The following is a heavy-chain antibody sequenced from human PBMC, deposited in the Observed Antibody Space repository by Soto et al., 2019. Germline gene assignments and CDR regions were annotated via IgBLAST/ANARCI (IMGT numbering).Heavy chain of an antibody. CDR3: ARGDGYIFDY. J-gene: IGHJ4*02. CDR1: GYTFISYD. Sequence: QVQLVQSGTEVKKPGASVKVSCKASGYTFISYDINWVRQATGQGLEWMGWMNPNTGDTGYAQKFQDRVTMTRNTSINTANLELSSLRSDDTAVYFCARGDGYIFDYWGQGTLVTVSS. CDR2: MNPNTGDT. D-gene: IGHD5-12*01. V-gene: IGHV1-8*01.